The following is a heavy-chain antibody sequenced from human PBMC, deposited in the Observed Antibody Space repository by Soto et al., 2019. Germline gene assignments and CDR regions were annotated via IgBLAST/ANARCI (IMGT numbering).Heavy chain of an antibody. V-gene: IGHV3-23*01. CDR2: IGGTGNNI. CDR3: AKDLSYDYYYYGMDV. Sequence: VGSLRLSCAASGFTFGNYAMSWVRQAPGKGLQWVSAIGGTGNNIYYADSVKGRFIISRDKSKNTLYLQMNSLRAEDTAVYYCAKDLSYDYYYYGMDVWGQGTTVTVSS. CDR1: GFTFGNYA. J-gene: IGHJ6*02.